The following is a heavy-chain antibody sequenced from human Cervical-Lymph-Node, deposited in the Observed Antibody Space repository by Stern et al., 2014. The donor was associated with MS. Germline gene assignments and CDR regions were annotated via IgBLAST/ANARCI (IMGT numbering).Heavy chain of an antibody. CDR1: GFSFADYP. CDR2: ISWSSTNI. V-gene: IGHV3-9*01. J-gene: IGHJ6*02. CDR3: VKGTSPSYYYGMDV. Sequence: EVQLVESGGGLVQPGRSLRLSCAASGFSFADYPMHWVRHAPRQGLVWVSGISWSSTNIAYADSVMGRFTISRDNAKNSLYLQMNSLRPEDTALYYCVKGTSPSYYYGMDVGGQGTTVSVSS.